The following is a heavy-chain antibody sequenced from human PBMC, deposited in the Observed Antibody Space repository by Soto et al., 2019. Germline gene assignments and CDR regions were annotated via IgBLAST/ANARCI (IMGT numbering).Heavy chain of an antibody. CDR1: GYSFTSYV. D-gene: IGHD1-26*01. J-gene: IGHJ5*02. CDR2: INTGNGNR. Sequence: QVQLVQSGAEVKKPGASVKISCKASGYSFTSYVIHWVRQAPGQTLEWMGWINTGNGNRKHSQNFQGRVTITRDQSASTAYMGLSSLTSEDTAVYFCAREDVGAAKHFDHWGQGTPVTVSS. V-gene: IGHV1-3*04. CDR3: AREDVGAAKHFDH.